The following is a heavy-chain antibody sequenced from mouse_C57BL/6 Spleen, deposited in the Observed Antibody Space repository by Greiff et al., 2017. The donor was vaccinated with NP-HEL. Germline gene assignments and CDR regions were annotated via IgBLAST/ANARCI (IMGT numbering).Heavy chain of an antibody. CDR1: GYTFTSYD. V-gene: IGHV1-85*01. CDR2: IYPRDGST. Sequence: QVQLKESGPELVKPGASVKLSCKASGYTFTSYDINWVKQRPGQGLEWIGWIYPRDGSTKYNEKFKGKATLTVDTSSSTAYMELHSLTSEDSAVYFCARKANWDIFDYWGQGTTLTVSS. D-gene: IGHD4-1*01. J-gene: IGHJ2*01. CDR3: ARKANWDIFDY.